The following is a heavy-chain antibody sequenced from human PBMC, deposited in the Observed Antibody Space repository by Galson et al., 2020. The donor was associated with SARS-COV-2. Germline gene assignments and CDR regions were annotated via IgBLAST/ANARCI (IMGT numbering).Heavy chain of an antibody. Sequence: ASVKVSCKASGYTFTSYGISWVRQAPGQGLEWMGWIRAYNGNTNYAQKLQGRVTMTTDTSTSTAYMELRSLRSDDTAVYYCAREWTTGALGGDWCDPGGQGTLVTVSS. CDR2: IRAYNGNT. J-gene: IGHJ5*02. CDR3: AREWTTGALGGDWCDP. CDR1: GYTFTSYG. V-gene: IGHV1-18*04. D-gene: IGHD4-4*01.